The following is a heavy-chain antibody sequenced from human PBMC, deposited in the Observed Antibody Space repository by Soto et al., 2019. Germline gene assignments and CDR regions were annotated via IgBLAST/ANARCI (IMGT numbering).Heavy chain of an antibody. Sequence: QVQLVQSGAEVKKPGASVKVSCKASGYTFTSYGMSWVRQAPGQGLEWMGWISGYNGNTKYAQKLQGRVTMTTKTPKSNAYISAPNNNPTYSHKLQGRLTITNHTSTSTANMELMILRSADSAVYYCERDNSPMGVWSQRTTVTVSS. D-gene: IGHD1-26*01. CDR3: RLTITNHTSTSTANMELMILRSADSAVYYCERDNSPMGV. J-gene: IGHJ6*02. CDR1: GYTFTSYG. V-gene: IGHV1-18*01. CDR2: ISGYNGNT.